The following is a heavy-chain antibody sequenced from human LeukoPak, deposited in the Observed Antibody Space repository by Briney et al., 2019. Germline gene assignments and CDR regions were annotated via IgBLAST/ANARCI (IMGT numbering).Heavy chain of an antibody. V-gene: IGHV3-30*02. J-gene: IGHJ6*03. CDR1: GFTFSSYG. CDR3: AKGGGYEAQYYYYYLDV. CDR2: IRFDGSNK. Sequence: GSLRLSCAASGFTFSSYGMHWVRQAPGKGLEWVAFIRFDGSNKYYADSVKGRFTISRDNSKNTLYLQMKSLRAEDTAVYYCAKGGGYEAQYYYYYLDVWGKGTTVTISS. D-gene: IGHD5-12*01.